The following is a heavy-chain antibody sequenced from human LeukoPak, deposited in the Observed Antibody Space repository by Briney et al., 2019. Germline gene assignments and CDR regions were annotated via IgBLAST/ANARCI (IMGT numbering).Heavy chain of an antibody. V-gene: IGHV1-69*06. CDR1: GGTFSSYA. CDR2: IIPIFGTA. J-gene: IGHJ6*03. Sequence: SVKVSCKASGGTFSSYAISWVRQAPGQGLEWMGGIIPIFGTANYAQKFQGRVTITADKSTSTAYMELSSLRSEDTAVYYCARSLWGYYYYMDVWGKGTTVTVSS. CDR3: ARSLWGYYYYMDV. D-gene: IGHD1-26*01.